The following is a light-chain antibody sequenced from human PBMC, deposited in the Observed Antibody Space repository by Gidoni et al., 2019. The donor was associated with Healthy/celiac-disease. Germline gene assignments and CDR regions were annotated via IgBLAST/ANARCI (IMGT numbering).Light chain of an antibody. J-gene: IGKJ3*01. Sequence: DIVMTQSLDSLAVSLGERATINCKSSQSVLYSSNNKNYLAWYQQKPGQPPKLLIYWASTRESGVPDRFSGSGSGTDFTLTISSLQAEDVAVYYCQQYYSTPGAFGPXTKVDIK. CDR3: QQYYSTPGA. CDR1: QSVLYSSNNKNY. CDR2: WAS. V-gene: IGKV4-1*01.